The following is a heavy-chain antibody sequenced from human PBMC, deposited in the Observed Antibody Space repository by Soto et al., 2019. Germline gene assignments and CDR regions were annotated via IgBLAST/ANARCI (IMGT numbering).Heavy chain of an antibody. J-gene: IGHJ3*02. V-gene: IGHV3-30*18. CDR2: ISYDGSNK. Sequence: GGSLRLSCAASGFTFRNFGMHWFRQAPCKGLEWVALISYDGSNKYYADSVKGRFTISRDTSKNTLYLQMSSLRAEDTAVYYCAKDKLSSTDAFDSWGQGTMVTVSS. CDR1: GFTFRNFG. CDR3: AKDKLSSTDAFDS.